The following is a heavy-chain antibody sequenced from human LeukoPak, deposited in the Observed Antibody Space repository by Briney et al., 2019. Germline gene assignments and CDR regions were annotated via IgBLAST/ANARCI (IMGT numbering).Heavy chain of an antibody. CDR1: GGFISSYY. V-gene: IGHV4-39*07. CDR3: ARDHSSSSEDY. Sequence: SETLSLTCTVSGGFISSYYWGWIRQPPGKGLEWIGSIYYSGSTYHNPSLKSRVTISVDTSKNQFSLKLNSVTAADTAVYYCARDHSSSSEDYWGQGTLVTVSS. J-gene: IGHJ4*02. D-gene: IGHD6-13*01. CDR2: IYYSGST.